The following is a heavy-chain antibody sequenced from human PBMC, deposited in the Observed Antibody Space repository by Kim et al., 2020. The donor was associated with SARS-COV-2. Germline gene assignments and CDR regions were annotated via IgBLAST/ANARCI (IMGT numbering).Heavy chain of an antibody. J-gene: IGHJ4*02. CDR3: ARVQFYYSANLN. V-gene: IGHV3-48*02. D-gene: IGHD3-10*01. Sequence: YYHDSVQPRITISRDNAKNTLSQQINSLSDEDTAVYYCARVQFYYSANLNWGPGTLVTVSS.